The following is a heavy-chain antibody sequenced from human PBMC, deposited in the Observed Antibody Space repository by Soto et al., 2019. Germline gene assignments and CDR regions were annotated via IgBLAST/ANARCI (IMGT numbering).Heavy chain of an antibody. D-gene: IGHD3-3*01. Sequence: EVQLVESGGVAVQPGGSLTLSCAASGFTFDDYTMHWVRQAPGKGLEWVSLISWNSRNKYYADSVKGRFTISRDNNENSLYLQMSSLRTEDTCMYYGSKERGEWLPPDSWVQGTQVTVSS. CDR2: ISWNSRNK. CDR3: SKERGEWLPPDS. J-gene: IGHJ4*02. V-gene: IGHV3-43*01. CDR1: GFTFDDYT.